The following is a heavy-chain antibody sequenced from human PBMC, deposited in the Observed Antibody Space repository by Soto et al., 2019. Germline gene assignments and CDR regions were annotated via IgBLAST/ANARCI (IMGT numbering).Heavy chain of an antibody. D-gene: IGHD6-6*01. CDR2: TYYRSKWYN. Sequence: SQTLSLTCVISGDSVSSNSVAWHWIRQSPSKGLKWLGRTYYRSKWYNDYTVSVKSRITINPDTSKNQFSLQLNSVTPKDTAVYYCARGDSTSHAYDIWGQGTMVTVSS. V-gene: IGHV6-1*01. CDR1: GDSVSSNSVA. J-gene: IGHJ3*02. CDR3: ARGDSTSHAYDI.